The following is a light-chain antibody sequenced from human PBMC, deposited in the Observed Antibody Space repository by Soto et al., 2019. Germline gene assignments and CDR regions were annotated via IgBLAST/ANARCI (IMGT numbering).Light chain of an antibody. CDR2: SNN. CDR1: SSNIGSNT. CDR3: AAWDDSLNAWV. V-gene: IGLV1-44*01. J-gene: IGLJ3*02. Sequence: QSVLTRPPSASGTPGQRVTISCSGSSSNIGSNTVNWYQHLPGTAPKLLIYSNNQRPSGVPDRFSGSKSGTSASLAISGLQSDDEADYYCAAWDDSLNAWVFGGGTKLTVL.